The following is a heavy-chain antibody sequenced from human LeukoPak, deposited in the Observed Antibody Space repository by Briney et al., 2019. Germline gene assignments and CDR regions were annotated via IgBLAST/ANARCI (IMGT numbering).Heavy chain of an antibody. Sequence: SQTLSLTCTVSGGSISSGGYYWSWIRQPPGKGLEWIGYIYHSGSTYYNPSLKSRVTISVDRSKNQFSLKLSSVTAADTAVYYCARTYSSSSRVYYYYMDVWGKGTTVTVSS. J-gene: IGHJ6*03. CDR3: ARTYSSSSRVYYYYMDV. CDR1: GGSISSGGYY. V-gene: IGHV4-30-2*01. D-gene: IGHD6-6*01. CDR2: IYHSGST.